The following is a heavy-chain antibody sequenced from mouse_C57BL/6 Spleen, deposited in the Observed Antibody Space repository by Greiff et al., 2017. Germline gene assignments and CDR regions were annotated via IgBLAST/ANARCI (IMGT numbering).Heavy chain of an antibody. J-gene: IGHJ3*01. Sequence: QVQLQQPGAELVKPGASVKLSCKASGYTFTSYWMQWVKQRPGQGLEWIGEIDPSDSYTNYNQKFKGKATLTVDTSSSTANMQLSSLTSEDSAVYCCARTGAIAYWGQGTLVTVSA. CDR3: ARTGAIAY. D-gene: IGHD4-1*01. CDR1: GYTFTSYW. V-gene: IGHV1-50*01. CDR2: IDPSDSYT.